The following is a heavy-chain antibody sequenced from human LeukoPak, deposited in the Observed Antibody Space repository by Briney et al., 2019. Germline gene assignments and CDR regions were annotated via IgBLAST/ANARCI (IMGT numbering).Heavy chain of an antibody. CDR1: GYTLTELS. V-gene: IGHV1-24*01. D-gene: IGHD2-8*01. Sequence: ASVTVSCKVSGYTLTELSMHWVRQAPGKGREWMGGFDPEDGETVYAQKFQGRVTMTEDTSTDTAYMELSSLRSEDTAVYYCATACTNGVCYASYYFDYWGQGTLVTVSS. J-gene: IGHJ4*02. CDR3: ATACTNGVCYASYYFDY. CDR2: FDPEDGET.